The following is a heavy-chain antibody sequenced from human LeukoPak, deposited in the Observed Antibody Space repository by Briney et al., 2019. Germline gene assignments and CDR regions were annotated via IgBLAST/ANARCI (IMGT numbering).Heavy chain of an antibody. CDR2: INWNSGTI. D-gene: IGHD6-19*01. CDR3: AKTPLAVAPGDFFDY. Sequence: PGGSLRLSCAASGFTFDDYAMHWVRQAPGKGLEWVSSINWNSGTIGYADSVKGRFTVSRDNAKNSLYLQMNSLRADDTAVYYCAKTPLAVAPGDFFDYWGQGTLVTVSS. V-gene: IGHV3-9*01. CDR1: GFTFDDYA. J-gene: IGHJ4*02.